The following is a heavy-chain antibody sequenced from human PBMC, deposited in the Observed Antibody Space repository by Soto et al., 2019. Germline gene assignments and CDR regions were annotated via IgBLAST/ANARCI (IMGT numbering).Heavy chain of an antibody. CDR3: ARIDCTGGSCRPYAYYDMDV. CDR1: GFTFYTYG. V-gene: IGHV3-33*01. Sequence: QVQLEESGGGVVQPGRSLRLSCAASGFTFYTYGMHWVRQAPGRGLEWVAVIWYDGSIKYYADSVKGRFIISRDNSKNTLYLQMNSLRAEDTAVYYCARIDCTGGSCRPYAYYDMDVWGQGTTVTVSS. D-gene: IGHD2-15*01. J-gene: IGHJ6*02. CDR2: IWYDGSIK.